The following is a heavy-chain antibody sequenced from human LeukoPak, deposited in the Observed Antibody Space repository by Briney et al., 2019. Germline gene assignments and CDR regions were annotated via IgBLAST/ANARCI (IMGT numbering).Heavy chain of an antibody. J-gene: IGHJ4*02. CDR3: ARDRTTAYYYDSSGYDY. D-gene: IGHD3-22*01. CDR2: IIPTFGTA. Sequence: SVKVSCKASGGTFSSYASSWVRQAPGQGLEWMGGIIPTFGTANYAQKFQGRVTLTADESTSTAYMALSSLRSEDTAVYSCARDRTTAYYYDSSGYDYWGQGTLVTVSS. CDR1: GGTFSSYA. V-gene: IGHV1-69*13.